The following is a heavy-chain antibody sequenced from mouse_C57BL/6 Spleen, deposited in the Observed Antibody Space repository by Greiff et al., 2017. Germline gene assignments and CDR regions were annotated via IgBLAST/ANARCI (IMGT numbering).Heavy chain of an antibody. CDR3: ARGGGLRQRDDY. CDR1: GYAFSSYW. J-gene: IGHJ2*01. Sequence: VHLVESGAELVKPGASVKISCKASGYAFSSYWMNWVKQRPGKGLEWIGQIYPGDGDTNYNGKFKGKATLTADKSSSTAYMQRSSLTSEDSAVYFCARGGGLRQRDDYWGQGTTLTVSS. V-gene: IGHV1-80*01. CDR2: IYPGDGDT. D-gene: IGHD2-4*01.